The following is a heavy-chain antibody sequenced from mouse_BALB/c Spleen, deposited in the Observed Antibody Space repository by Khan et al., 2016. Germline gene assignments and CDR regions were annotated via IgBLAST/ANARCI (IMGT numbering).Heavy chain of an antibody. CDR1: GFTFNINA. Sequence: EVQLVETGGGLVQPKGSLKLSCAASGFTFNINAMNWVRQAPGKGLEWVAPIRSKSYNYATYYADSVKDRFTISRDDSQSMRYLQMNNLKTEDTAMYYCVGVWFAYWGQGNLVTVSA. CDR3: VGVWFAY. CDR2: IRSKSYNYAT. J-gene: IGHJ3*01. V-gene: IGHV10S3*01.